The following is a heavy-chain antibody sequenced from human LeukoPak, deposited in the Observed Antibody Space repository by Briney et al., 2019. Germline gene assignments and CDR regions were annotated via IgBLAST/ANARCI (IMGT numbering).Heavy chain of an antibody. CDR1: GFTFSSYG. CDR2: IRYDGSNK. V-gene: IGHV3-30*02. D-gene: IGHD2-2*01. CDR3: AKAPYCSSTSCPDTRSLNWFDP. Sequence: PGGSLRLSCAASGFTFSSYGMHWVRQAPGKGLEWVAFIRYDGSNKYYADSVKGRFTISRDNSKNTLYLQMNSLRAEDTAVYYCAKAPYCSSTSCPDTRSLNWFDPWGQGTLVTVSS. J-gene: IGHJ5*02.